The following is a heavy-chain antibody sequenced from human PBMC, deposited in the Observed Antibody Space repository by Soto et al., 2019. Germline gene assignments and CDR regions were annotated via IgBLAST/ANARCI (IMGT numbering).Heavy chain of an antibody. CDR1: GGPFTTNTYY. CDR3: ARTLGPQVTGYVDSDYRWTIDQ. CDR2: IFYSGNT. J-gene: IGHJ1*01. Sequence: PSETLSRTRTVSGGPFTTNTYYWGWIRQSPGKGLEWIGNIFYSGNTYYNPSLKSRVTISVDTSTNQFSLKVTSVTAADTGVYFCARTLGPQVTGYVDSDYRWTIDQWGQG. D-gene: IGHD4-4*01. V-gene: IGHV4-39*01.